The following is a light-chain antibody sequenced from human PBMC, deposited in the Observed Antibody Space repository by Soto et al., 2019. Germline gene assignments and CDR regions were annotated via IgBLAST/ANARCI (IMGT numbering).Light chain of an antibody. CDR3: QQSDSNPLS. CDR2: AAS. Sequence: DIQMTQSPASLSASVGDRVTITCRASESINRYLNWYQQKPGKAPKLLIYAASTSPSGVPSRFSGSGSGTDFTLTITSLQLDDFATYYCQQSDSNPLSFGGGTKVDIK. CDR1: ESINRY. V-gene: IGKV1-39*01. J-gene: IGKJ4*01.